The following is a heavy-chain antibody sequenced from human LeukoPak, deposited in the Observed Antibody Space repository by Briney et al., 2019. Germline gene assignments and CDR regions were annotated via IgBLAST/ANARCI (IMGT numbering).Heavy chain of an antibody. J-gene: IGHJ4*02. CDR1: GFTVSSNY. Sequence: GGSLRLSCAASGFTVSSNYMSWVRQAPGKGLEWVSVIYSGGTTYYADSVKGRFTISRDNSKNTLYLQMNSLRAEDTAVYYCAKDSLWFGGLLYSFDYWGQGTLVTVSS. D-gene: IGHD3-10*01. V-gene: IGHV3-66*02. CDR2: IYSGGTT. CDR3: AKDSLWFGGLLYSFDY.